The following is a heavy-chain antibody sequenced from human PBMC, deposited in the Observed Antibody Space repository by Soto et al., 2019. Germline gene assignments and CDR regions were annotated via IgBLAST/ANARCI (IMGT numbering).Heavy chain of an antibody. V-gene: IGHV4-59*01. CDR3: ARTFATPFYYYYMDV. CDR1: GGSISSFY. J-gene: IGHJ6*03. D-gene: IGHD1-1*01. Sequence: QVQLQESGPGLVKPSETLSLTCTVSGGSISSFYWSWIRQSPGKGLDWIGYIYYSGSTNYNPSLKRRVTISVDTSKNQFSLKLTSVTAADTAVYYCARTFATPFYYYYMDVWGKGTPVTVSS. CDR2: IYYSGST.